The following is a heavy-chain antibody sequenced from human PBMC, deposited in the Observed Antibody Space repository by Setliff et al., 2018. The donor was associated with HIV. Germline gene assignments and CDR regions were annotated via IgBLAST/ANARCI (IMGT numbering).Heavy chain of an antibody. D-gene: IGHD6-19*01. Sequence: VKVSCKASGYTFTDYYMHWVRQAPGQGLEWMGIINPSGGSTSYAQKFQGRVTMTRDTSTSTVYMELSSLRSEDTAVYYCARVQTMAVAGTQYYYMDVWGKGTTVTVSS. CDR2: INPSGGST. CDR1: GYTFTDYY. J-gene: IGHJ6*03. CDR3: ARVQTMAVAGTQYYYMDV. V-gene: IGHV1-46*01.